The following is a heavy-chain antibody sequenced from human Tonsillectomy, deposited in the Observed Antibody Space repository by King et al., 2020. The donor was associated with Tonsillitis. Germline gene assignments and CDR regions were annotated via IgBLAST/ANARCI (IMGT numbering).Heavy chain of an antibody. CDR1: GFSFSTYW. V-gene: IGHV3-74*01. CDR2: ITSDASRA. CDR3: VSYSVASGSFDS. Sequence: VQLVESGGDLIQPGGSLRLSCAASGFSFSTYWMHWVRQVPGKGLVWVSHITSDASRATYADSVRGRFTISRDNAKTTLYLQMNTLRAEDTAVYYCVSYSVASGSFDSWGQGTLVTVSS. D-gene: IGHD3-10*01. J-gene: IGHJ4*02.